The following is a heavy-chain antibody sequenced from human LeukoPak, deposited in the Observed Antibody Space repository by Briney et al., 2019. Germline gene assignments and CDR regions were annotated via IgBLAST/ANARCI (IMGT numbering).Heavy chain of an antibody. CDR3: NAVDYGGNVDDAFDI. Sequence: SETLSLTCTVSGDSISSYYWSWIRQPPGKGLEWIGYLYYSGNTNYNPSLKSRVAISVDTSQNQLSLKLSSVTAADTAVYYCNAVDYGGNVDDAFDIWGQGTMVTVSS. D-gene: IGHD4-23*01. V-gene: IGHV4-59*03. CDR2: LYYSGNT. CDR1: GDSISSYY. J-gene: IGHJ3*02.